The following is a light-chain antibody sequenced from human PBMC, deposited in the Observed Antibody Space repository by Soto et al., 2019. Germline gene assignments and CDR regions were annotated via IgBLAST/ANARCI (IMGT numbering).Light chain of an antibody. CDR2: EVS. V-gene: IGLV2-14*01. J-gene: IGLJ3*02. CDR1: SSDVGGYNY. CDR3: SSYTSSSTRV. Sequence: QSALTQPASVSGSPGQSITISCTGTSSDVGGYNYVSWYQQHPGKAPKLMIYEVSNRPSGVSNRFSGSKSGNTASLTISGVQAGGEADYFCSSYTSSSTRVFGGGTKLTVL.